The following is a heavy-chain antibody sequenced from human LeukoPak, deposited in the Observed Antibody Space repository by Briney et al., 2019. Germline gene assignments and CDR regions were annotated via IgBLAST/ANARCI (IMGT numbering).Heavy chain of an antibody. V-gene: IGHV3-64D*06. CDR1: GFTLSSYA. J-gene: IGHJ4*02. Sequence: PGGSLRLSCSASGFTLSSYAMHWVRQAPGKGLEYVSAISSNGGSTYYADSVKGRFTISRDNSKNTLYLQMSSLRAEDTAVYYCVKYAPLYYGILTGYYNGDYWGQGTLVTVSS. CDR2: ISSNGGST. CDR3: VKYAPLYYGILTGYYNGDY. D-gene: IGHD3-9*01.